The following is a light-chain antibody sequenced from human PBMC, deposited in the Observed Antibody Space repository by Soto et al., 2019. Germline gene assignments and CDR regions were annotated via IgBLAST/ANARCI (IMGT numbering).Light chain of an antibody. CDR2: KAS. J-gene: IGKJ1*01. Sequence: DIQMTQSPSILSASVGDTVTVTCRASQTISSWLAWYQQKPGKAPKLLIYKASTLKSGVPSRFSGSGSATEFTPSLSTPQSEALEAYYCAQYHNWTQTFGQGTKVDIK. V-gene: IGKV1-5*03. CDR3: AQYHNWTQT. CDR1: QTISSW.